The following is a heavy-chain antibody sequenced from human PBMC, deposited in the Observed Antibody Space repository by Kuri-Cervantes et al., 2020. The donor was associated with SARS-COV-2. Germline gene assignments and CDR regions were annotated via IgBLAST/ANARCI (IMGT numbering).Heavy chain of an antibody. J-gene: IGHJ4*02. CDR2: IYNGGQT. D-gene: IGHD2-15*01. V-gene: IGHV3-53*01. Sequence: ESLSLPCAACRLFVGNNYMTWVRQAPGKGLEWVSDIYNGGQTHYAESVKGRFTISRDTSNNKFNRHMNSLRAEHSAVYYCAGGETASLRTFWGQGTLVTVSS. CDR3: AGGETASLRTF. CDR1: RLFVGNNY.